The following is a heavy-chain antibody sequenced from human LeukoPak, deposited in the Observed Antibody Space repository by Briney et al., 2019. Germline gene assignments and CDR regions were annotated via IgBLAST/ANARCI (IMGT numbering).Heavy chain of an antibody. CDR2: ISYIGST. D-gene: IGHD4-17*01. CDR3: ARDLVTVTKGFDI. V-gene: IGHV4-59*11. J-gene: IGHJ3*02. CDR1: ADSFSSHY. Sequence: SETLSLTCAVSADSFSSHYWTWIRQPPGKGLEWIGYISYIGSTNCNPSLKSRVTISIDTSKNQFSLKLSSVTAADTAVYYCARDLVTVTKGFDIWGQGTMVSVSS.